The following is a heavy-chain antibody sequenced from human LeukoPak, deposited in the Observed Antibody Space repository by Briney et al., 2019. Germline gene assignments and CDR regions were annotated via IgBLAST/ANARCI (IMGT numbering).Heavy chain of an antibody. CDR3: AREGLRSSGWVGWFDP. J-gene: IGHJ5*02. D-gene: IGHD6-19*01. Sequence: LETLSLTCTVSGGSISSSSYYWGWIRQPPGKGLEWIGGIYYSGSTYYNPSLKSRVTISVDTSKNQFSLKLSSVTAADTAVYYCAREGLRSSGWVGWFDPWGQGTLVTVSS. CDR2: IYYSGST. CDR1: GGSISSSSYY. V-gene: IGHV4-39*07.